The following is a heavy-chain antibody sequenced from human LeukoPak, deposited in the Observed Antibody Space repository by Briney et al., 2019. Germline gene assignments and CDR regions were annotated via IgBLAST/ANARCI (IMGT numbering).Heavy chain of an antibody. CDR1: GFTFSSYG. D-gene: IGHD2-8*01. Sequence: GRSLRLSCAASGFTFSSYGMHWVRQAPGKGLEWVAVISYDGSNKYYADSVKGRFTISRDNYNNPLYLQMNSLRAEDTAVYYCRCPSDWFDPWGQGTLVTVSS. J-gene: IGHJ5*02. V-gene: IGHV3-30*03. CDR2: ISYDGSNK. CDR3: RCPSDWFDP.